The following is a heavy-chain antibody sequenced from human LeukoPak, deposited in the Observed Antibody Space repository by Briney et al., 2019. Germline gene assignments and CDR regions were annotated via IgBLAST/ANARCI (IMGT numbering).Heavy chain of an antibody. CDR3: ARDLAGPPQEAFDI. CDR1: GFTFSSYS. V-gene: IGHV3-7*01. J-gene: IGHJ3*02. Sequence: GGSLRLSCAASGFTFSSYSMNWVRQAPGKGLEWVANIKQDGSAKYYVDSVKGRFTISRDNAKISLYLQMNTLRAEDTAVYYCARDLAGPPQEAFDIWGQGTMVTVS. CDR2: IKQDGSAK.